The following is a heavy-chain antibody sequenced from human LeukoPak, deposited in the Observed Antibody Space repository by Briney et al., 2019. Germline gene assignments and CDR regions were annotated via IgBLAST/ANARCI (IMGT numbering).Heavy chain of an antibody. Sequence: GASVKVSCKASGYTFTSYDINWVRQAPGQGLEWMGWMNPNSGNTGYAQKFQGRVTMTRNTSISTAYMELSSLRSEDTAVYYCARVSSSWYSWFDPWGQGTLVTVSS. D-gene: IGHD6-13*01. CDR1: GYTFTSYD. CDR2: MNPNSGNT. CDR3: ARVSSSWYSWFDP. V-gene: IGHV1-8*01. J-gene: IGHJ5*02.